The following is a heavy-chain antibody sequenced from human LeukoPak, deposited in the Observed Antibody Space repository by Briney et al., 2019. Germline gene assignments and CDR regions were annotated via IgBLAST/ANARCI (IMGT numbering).Heavy chain of an antibody. D-gene: IGHD2-15*01. CDR3: ARDPIGRCSGGSCPFDY. Sequence: ASVKVSCKGSGYTLSNHAFSWVRQAPGQGLEWMEGIIPIFGTANYAQKFQGRVTITMDESTSTAYMELSSLRSEDTAVYYCARDPIGRCSGGSCPFDYWGQGTLVTVSS. V-gene: IGHV1-69*05. CDR2: IIPIFGTA. CDR1: GYTLSNHA. J-gene: IGHJ4*02.